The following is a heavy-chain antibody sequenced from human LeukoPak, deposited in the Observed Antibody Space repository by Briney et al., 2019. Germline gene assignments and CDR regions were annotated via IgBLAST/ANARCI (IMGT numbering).Heavy chain of an antibody. CDR1: GGTFSSYA. Sequence: SVKVSCKASGGTFSSYAISWVRQAPGQGLEWMGGIIPIFGTANYAQKFQGRVTITADESTSTAYMELSSLGSEDTAVYYCARGYDFWSGYPHFDYWGQGTLVTVSS. V-gene: IGHV1-69*01. J-gene: IGHJ4*02. D-gene: IGHD3-3*01. CDR2: IIPIFGTA. CDR3: ARGYDFWSGYPHFDY.